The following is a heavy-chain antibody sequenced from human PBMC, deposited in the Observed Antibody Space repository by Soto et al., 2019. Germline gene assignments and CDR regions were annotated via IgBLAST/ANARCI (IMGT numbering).Heavy chain of an antibody. D-gene: IGHD2-15*01. Sequence: CETLSLTCTASGGSVSSGSNYWSWIRQPPGKGLEWIGYFSYSGTTNYNPSLKSRLTISVDTSKHQYSLKLTPATPADTAVCYCARDPLLCSGRNCCSKWYGSGGQVNLVIFSS. CDR2: FSYSGTT. CDR3: ARDPLLCSGRNCCSKWYGS. V-gene: IGHV4-61*01. J-gene: IGHJ5*01. CDR1: GGSVSSGSNY.